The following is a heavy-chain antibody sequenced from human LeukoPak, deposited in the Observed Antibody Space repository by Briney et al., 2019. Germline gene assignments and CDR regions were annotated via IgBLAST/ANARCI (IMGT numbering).Heavy chain of an antibody. CDR2: ISSSSSYI. J-gene: IGHJ4*02. Sequence: GGSLRLSCAASGFTFSSYSVNWVRQAPGKGLEWVSSISSSSSYIYYADSVKGRFTISRDNAKNSLYLQMNSLRAEDTAVYYCARVLGQLVDYWGQGTLVTVSS. CDR3: ARVLGQLVDY. D-gene: IGHD6-6*01. CDR1: GFTFSSYS. V-gene: IGHV3-21*01.